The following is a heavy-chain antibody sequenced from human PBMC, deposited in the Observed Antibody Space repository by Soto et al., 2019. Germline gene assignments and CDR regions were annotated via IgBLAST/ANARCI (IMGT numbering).Heavy chain of an antibody. Sequence: PSETLSLTCTVSGGSISSGGYYWSWIRQHPGKGLEWIGYIYYSGSTYYNPSLKSRVTISVDTSKNQFSLKLSSVTAADTAVYYCARAYSHGGLLNDAFDIWGQGTMVTVSS. J-gene: IGHJ3*02. CDR2: IYYSGST. CDR3: ARAYSHGGLLNDAFDI. V-gene: IGHV4-31*03. CDR1: GGSISSGGYY. D-gene: IGHD5-18*01.